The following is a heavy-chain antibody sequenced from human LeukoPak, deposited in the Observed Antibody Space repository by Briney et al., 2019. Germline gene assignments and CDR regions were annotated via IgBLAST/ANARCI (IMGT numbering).Heavy chain of an antibody. Sequence: PSETLSLTCTVSGGSISSSSYYWGWIRQPPGKGLEWIGNIYYSSGSTYYNPSLKSRVTISIDTSKNQFSLKLSSVTAADTAVYYCARATERDWFDPWGQGTLVTVSS. CDR1: GGSISSSSYY. J-gene: IGHJ5*02. CDR2: IYYSSGST. D-gene: IGHD1-26*01. V-gene: IGHV4-39*07. CDR3: ARATERDWFDP.